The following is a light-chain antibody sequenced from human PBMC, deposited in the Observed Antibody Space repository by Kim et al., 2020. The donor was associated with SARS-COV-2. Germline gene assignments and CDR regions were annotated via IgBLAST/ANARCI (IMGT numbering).Light chain of an antibody. CDR2: RNN. Sequence: ELTQPPSASGTPGQRVTISCSGSGSNIGSNYVYWYQQLPGTAPKLLIYRNNQRPSGVPDRFSGSKSGTSASLAISGLRSEDEDDYDCAAWDDSLSGVVFGGGTQLSV. CDR1: GSNIGSNY. V-gene: IGLV1-47*01. CDR3: AAWDDSLSGVV. J-gene: IGLJ2*01.